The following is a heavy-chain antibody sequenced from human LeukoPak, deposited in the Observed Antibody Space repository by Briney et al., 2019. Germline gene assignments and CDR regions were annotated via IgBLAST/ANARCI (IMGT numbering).Heavy chain of an antibody. CDR2: IYDDGST. V-gene: IGHV3-66*02. CDR3: ARGRGSYFY. J-gene: IGHJ4*02. D-gene: IGHD1-26*01. CDR1: GFTVSSNY. Sequence: GGSLRHSCAASGFTVSSNYMTWVRQAPGKGLEWVSVIYDDGSTYYADSVKGRFTISRDNSKNTLYLQMNTLRAEDTAVYYCARGRGSYFYWGQGTLVTVSS.